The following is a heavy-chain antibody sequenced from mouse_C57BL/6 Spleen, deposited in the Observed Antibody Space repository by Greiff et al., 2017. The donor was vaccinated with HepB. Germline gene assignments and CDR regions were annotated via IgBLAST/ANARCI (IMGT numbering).Heavy chain of an antibody. V-gene: IGHV5-16*01. CDR3: ARENYYGSNYFDV. D-gene: IGHD1-1*01. J-gene: IGHJ1*03. CDR2: INYDGSST. Sequence: EVKLVESEGGLVQPGRSMKLSCTASGFTFSDYYMAWVRQVPEKGLEWVANINYDGSSTYYLDSLKSRFIISRDNAKNILYLQMSSLKSEDTATYYCARENYYGSNYFDVWGTGTTVTVSS. CDR1: GFTFSDYY.